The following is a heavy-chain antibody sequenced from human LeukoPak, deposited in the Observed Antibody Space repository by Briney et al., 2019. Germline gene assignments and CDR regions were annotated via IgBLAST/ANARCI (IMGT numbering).Heavy chain of an antibody. CDR1: GFTFSGYW. CDR2: IHGDGYTT. J-gene: IGHJ6*03. V-gene: IGHV3-74*01. Sequence: GGSLRLSCAASGFTFSGYWMPWVRQAPGKGLEWVSRIHGDGYTTTYADSVKGRYTISRDNSRNTVFLQINNVSAEDTAVFYCGGDYDYYLDVWGKGTTVTVSS. CDR3: GGDYDYYLDV.